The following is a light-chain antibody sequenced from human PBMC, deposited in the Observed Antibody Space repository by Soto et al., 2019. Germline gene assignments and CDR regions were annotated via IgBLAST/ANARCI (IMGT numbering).Light chain of an antibody. CDR2: GAS. CDR3: QEYSDRPTWT. V-gene: IGKV3D-15*01. CDR1: QSVSSN. J-gene: IGKJ1*01. Sequence: EIVMTQSPATLSVSPGERATLSCRTSQSVSSNLAWYQQKPGQAPRLLIYGASTRATGIPARFSSSGSGTEFTLTISSLQSEDLAIYYCQEYSDRPTWTFGQGTKVDIK.